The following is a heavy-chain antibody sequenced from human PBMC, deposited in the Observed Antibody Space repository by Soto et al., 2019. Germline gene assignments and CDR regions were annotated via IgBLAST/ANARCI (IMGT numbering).Heavy chain of an antibody. CDR2: ISGSGGST. CDR3: AKVGMAGYYLRYYFDY. CDR1: GFTFSRYA. V-gene: IGHV3-23*01. J-gene: IGHJ4*01. Sequence: PGGSLRLSCAASGFTFSRYAMSWVRQAPGKGLEWVSAISGSGGSTYYADSVKGRFTISRDNSKNTLYLQMNSLRAEDTAVYYCAKVGMAGYYLRYYFDYWGHGTLVTVSS. D-gene: IGHD3-9*01.